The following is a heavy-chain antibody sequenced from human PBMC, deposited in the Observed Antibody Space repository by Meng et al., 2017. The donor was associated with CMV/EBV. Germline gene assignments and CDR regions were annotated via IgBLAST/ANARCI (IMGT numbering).Heavy chain of an antibody. CDR2: IYYSGST. Sequence: GSLRLSCTVSGGSISSYYWSWIRQPPGKGLEWIGYIYYSGSTNYNPSLKSRATISVDTSKNQFSLKLSSVTAADTAVYYCARVYDFWSGYYFDYWGQGTLVTVSS. CDR1: GGSISSYY. D-gene: IGHD3-3*01. J-gene: IGHJ4*02. V-gene: IGHV4-59*01. CDR3: ARVYDFWSGYYFDY.